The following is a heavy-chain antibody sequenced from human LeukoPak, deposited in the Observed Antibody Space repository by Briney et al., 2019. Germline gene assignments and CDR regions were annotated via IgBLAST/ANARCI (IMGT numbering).Heavy chain of an antibody. CDR2: ISSSSSTI. CDR3: ANLPRGSGRVWFDP. V-gene: IGHV3-48*04. Sequence: GGSLRLSCAASGFTFSSYSMNWVRQAPGKGLEWVSYISSSSSTIYYADSVKGRFTISRDNAKNSLYLQMNSLRAEDTAVYYCANLPRGSGRVWFDPWGQGTLVTVSS. J-gene: IGHJ5*02. D-gene: IGHD3-10*01. CDR1: GFTFSSYS.